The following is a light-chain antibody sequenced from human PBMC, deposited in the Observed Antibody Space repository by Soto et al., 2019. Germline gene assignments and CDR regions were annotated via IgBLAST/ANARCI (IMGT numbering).Light chain of an antibody. CDR3: QQASSVPYT. CDR1: QGISNW. J-gene: IGKJ2*01. Sequence: DIQMTQSPSYVSASVGDRVTITCRAGQGISNWLGWYQQKPGQDPKLLIYATSNLQSGVPSRFSGSGSGTDFTLTISSLQPEDFGTYYCQQASSVPYTFGQGTRLEIK. CDR2: ATS. V-gene: IGKV1-12*01.